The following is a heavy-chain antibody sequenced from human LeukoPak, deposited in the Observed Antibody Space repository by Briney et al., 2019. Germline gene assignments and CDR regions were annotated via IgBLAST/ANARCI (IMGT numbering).Heavy chain of an antibody. V-gene: IGHV4-59*12. CDR1: GGSINSYY. CDR3: ARDSGGWNHYFDY. CDR2: IYYSGST. D-gene: IGHD1-1*01. Sequence: SETLSLTCTVSGGSINSYYWSWIRQPPGKGLEWIGYIYYSGSTNYNPSLKSRVTISVDTSKNQFSLKLTSVTAADTAVYYCARDSGGWNHYFDYWGQGTLVTVSS. J-gene: IGHJ4*02.